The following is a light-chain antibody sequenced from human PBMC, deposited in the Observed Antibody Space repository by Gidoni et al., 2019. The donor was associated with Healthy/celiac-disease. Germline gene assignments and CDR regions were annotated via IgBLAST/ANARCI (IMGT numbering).Light chain of an antibody. J-gene: IGKJ3*01. V-gene: IGKV1-33*01. Sequence: DLPMTQSPSSLSASVGDRVTITCQASQDISNYLTWYQQKPGKAPKLLIYDASNLETRVPSRFSGSGSGTDFTFTISSLQPEDIATYYCQQYDNLPFTFGPGTKVDIK. CDR2: DAS. CDR3: QQYDNLPFT. CDR1: QDISNY.